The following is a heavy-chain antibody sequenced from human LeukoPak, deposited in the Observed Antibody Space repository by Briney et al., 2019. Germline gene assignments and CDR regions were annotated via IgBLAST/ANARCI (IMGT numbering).Heavy chain of an antibody. V-gene: IGHV1-18*01. J-gene: IGHJ6*02. CDR2: VSAYNGNT. Sequence: ASVTVSCKASGYTFTSYGISWVRQAPGQGLEWMGWVSAYNGNTNYAQKLQGRVTMTTDTSTSTAYMELRSLRSDDTAVYYCARESASYYYYGMDVWGQGTTVTVSS. CDR1: GYTFTSYG. CDR3: ARESASYYYYGMDV.